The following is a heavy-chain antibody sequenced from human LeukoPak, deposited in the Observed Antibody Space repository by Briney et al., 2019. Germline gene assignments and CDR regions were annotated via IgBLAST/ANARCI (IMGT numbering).Heavy chain of an antibody. V-gene: IGHV3-66*02. CDR2: IYSDGTT. J-gene: IGHJ4*02. Sequence: PGGSLRLSCAASGFTVSSNYMTWVRQAPGKGLEWVSVIYSDGTTYYADSVKGRFTISRDNLKNMLYLEMNSLRTEDTAVYYCAREGSGSYYMGFDYWGRGTLVTVSS. CDR3: AREGSGSYYMGFDY. CDR1: GFTVSSNY. D-gene: IGHD1-26*01.